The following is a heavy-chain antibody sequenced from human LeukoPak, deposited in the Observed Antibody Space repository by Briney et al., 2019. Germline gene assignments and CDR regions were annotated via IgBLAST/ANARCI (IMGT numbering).Heavy chain of an antibody. CDR1: GFTFSSYA. CDR2: ISGSGGST. CDR3: AKAPVSGSYLPLFDY. V-gene: IGHV3-23*01. D-gene: IGHD1-26*01. J-gene: IGHJ4*02. Sequence: HPGGSLRLSCAAAGFTFSSYAMSWVRQAPGKGLEWVSAISGSGGSTYYADSVKGRFTISRDNSKNTLYLQMNSLRAEDTAVYYCAKAPVSGSYLPLFDYWGQGTLVTVSS.